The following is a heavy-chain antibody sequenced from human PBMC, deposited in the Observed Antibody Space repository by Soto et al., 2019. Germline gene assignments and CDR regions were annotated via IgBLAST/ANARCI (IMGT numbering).Heavy chain of an antibody. CDR2: IYYSGST. J-gene: IGHJ4*02. Sequence: SETLSLTCTVSGGSISSYYWSWIRQPPGKGLEWIGYIYYSGSTNYNPSLKSRVTISVDTSKNQFSLKLSSVTAADTAVYYCARDSGSYFDYWGQGTLVTVSS. CDR1: GGSISSYY. D-gene: IGHD1-26*01. V-gene: IGHV4-59*01. CDR3: ARDSGSYFDY.